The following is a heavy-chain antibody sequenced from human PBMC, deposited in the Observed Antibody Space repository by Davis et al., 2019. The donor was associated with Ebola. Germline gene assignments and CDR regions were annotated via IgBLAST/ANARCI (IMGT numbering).Heavy chain of an antibody. Sequence: GESLKISCETSGFIFRNYVMSWVRQAPGKGLEWVSTFGTGGDTYYADSVKGRFTISRDNSESTLYLQMDSLRAGDTAVYYCAKSGYDILTGYQPRLHFDFWGQGTLVTVSS. CDR1: GFIFRNYV. CDR3: AKSGYDILTGYQPRLHFDF. J-gene: IGHJ4*02. CDR2: FGTGGDT. V-gene: IGHV3-23*01. D-gene: IGHD3-9*01.